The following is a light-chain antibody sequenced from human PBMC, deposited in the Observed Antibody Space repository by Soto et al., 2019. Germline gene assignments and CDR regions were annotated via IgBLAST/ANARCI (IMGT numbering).Light chain of an antibody. CDR1: QSVHTF. CDR3: QQRSNWPPIT. Sequence: EVVLTQSPATLSLSPGDRAALSSKASQSVHTFLAWYQQKPGQAPRLLIYGASNRAAGIPDRFSGSGSGTDFTLTIDSLQPEDFAVYYCQQRSNWPPITFGQGTRLDIK. J-gene: IGKJ5*01. V-gene: IGKV3-11*01. CDR2: GAS.